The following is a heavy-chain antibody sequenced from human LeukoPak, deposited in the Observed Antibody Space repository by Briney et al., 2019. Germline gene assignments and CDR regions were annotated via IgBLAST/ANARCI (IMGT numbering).Heavy chain of an antibody. CDR2: IYSSGGT. CDR3: AKGRARGVITVPFDY. J-gene: IGHJ4*02. V-gene: IGHV3-53*01. D-gene: IGHD3-10*01. CDR1: GFSVSSSY. Sequence: GGSLRLSCAASGFSVSSSYLTWVRQAPGKGLEWVSVIYSSGGTHYEDSVKGRSTISRDISKNTLYLQMNSLRAEDTAVYYCAKGRARGVITVPFDYWGQGTLVTVSS.